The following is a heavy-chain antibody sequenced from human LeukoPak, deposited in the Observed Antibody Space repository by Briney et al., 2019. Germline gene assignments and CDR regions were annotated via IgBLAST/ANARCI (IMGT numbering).Heavy chain of an antibody. J-gene: IGHJ4*02. CDR2: IYYSGST. CDR1: GGSISSSSYY. Sequence: SETLSPTCTVSGGSISSSSYYWGWVRQPLGKGLEWIGSIYYSGSTYYNPSLKSRVTISVDTSKNQFSLKLSSVTAADTAVYYCARVLVSGYFDYWGQGTLVTVSS. CDR3: ARVLVSGYFDY. D-gene: IGHD4/OR15-4a*01. V-gene: IGHV4-39*07.